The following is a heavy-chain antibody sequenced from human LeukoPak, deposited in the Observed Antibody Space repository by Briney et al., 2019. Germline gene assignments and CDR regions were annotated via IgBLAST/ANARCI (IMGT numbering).Heavy chain of an antibody. CDR2: IYYSGTT. Sequence: PSGTLSLTCAVSGGSISSSNWWSWVRPPPGRGLEWIGSIYYSGTTYYNPSLKSRVTISVDMSKNQFSLKLSSVTAADTAVYYCARLGGDIYFYYMDVWGKGTTVTISS. CDR3: ARLGGDIYFYYMDV. D-gene: IGHD3-9*01. V-gene: IGHV4-4*02. J-gene: IGHJ6*03. CDR1: GGSISSSNW.